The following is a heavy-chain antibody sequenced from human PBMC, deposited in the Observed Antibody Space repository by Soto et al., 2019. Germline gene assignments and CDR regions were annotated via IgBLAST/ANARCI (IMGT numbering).Heavy chain of an antibody. J-gene: IGHJ6*02. CDR1: GYTFTGYY. CDR2: INPNSGGT. D-gene: IGHD2-2*01. V-gene: IGHV1-2*04. CDR3: ARSIVVVPAAISPYYGMDV. Sequence: ASVKVSCKASGYTFTGYYMHWVRQAPGQGLEWMGWINPNSGGTNYAQKFQGWVTMTRDTSISTAYMELSRLRSDDTAVYYCARSIVVVPAAISPYYGMDVWGQGTTVTVSS.